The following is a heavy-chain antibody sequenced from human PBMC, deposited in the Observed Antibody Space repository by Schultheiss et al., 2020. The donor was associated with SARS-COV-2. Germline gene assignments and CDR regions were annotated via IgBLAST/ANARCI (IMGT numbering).Heavy chain of an antibody. J-gene: IGHJ6*03. CDR3: ARGWRSFHMDV. Sequence: GESLKISCAASGFTVSSNYMSWVRQAPGKGLEWVSVIYSGGSTYYADSVKGRFTISRDNSKNTLYLQMNSLRAEDTAVYYCARGWRSFHMDVWGKGTTVTVSS. V-gene: IGHV3-53*01. CDR2: IYSGGST. CDR1: GFTVSSNY. D-gene: IGHD5-24*01.